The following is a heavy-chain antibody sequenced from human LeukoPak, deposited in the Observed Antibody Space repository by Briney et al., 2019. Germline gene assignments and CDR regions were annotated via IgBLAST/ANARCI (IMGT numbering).Heavy chain of an antibody. V-gene: IGHV3-74*01. CDR2: INSDGSST. CDR3: VTRMSSSSLLDY. D-gene: IGHD6-6*01. Sequence: GGSLRFSCAASGFTFSSYWMHWVRQAPGKGLVWVSRINSDGSSTSYADSVKGRFTISRDNAKNTLYLQMNSLRAGDTAVYYCVTRMSSSSLLDYWGQGTLVTVSS. J-gene: IGHJ4*02. CDR1: GFTFSSYW.